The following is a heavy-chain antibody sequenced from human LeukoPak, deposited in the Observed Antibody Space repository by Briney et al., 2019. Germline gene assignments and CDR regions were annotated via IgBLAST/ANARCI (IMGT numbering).Heavy chain of an antibody. V-gene: IGHV3-30*04. CDR3: ARVTRGYYFFDY. CDR2: ISYDGSNK. J-gene: IGHJ4*01. CDR1: GFTFSSYA. D-gene: IGHD3-22*01. Sequence: GGSLRLSCAASGFTFSSYAMHWVRQAPGKGLEWVAVISYDGSNKYYADSVKGRFTISRDNSKNTLYLQMNSLRAEDTAVYYCARVTRGYYFFDYWGHGTLVTVSS.